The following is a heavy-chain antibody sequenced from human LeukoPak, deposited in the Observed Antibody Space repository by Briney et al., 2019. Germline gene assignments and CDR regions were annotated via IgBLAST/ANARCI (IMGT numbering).Heavy chain of an antibody. V-gene: IGHV3-23*01. J-gene: IGHJ4*03. CDR1: GFTFSTYA. D-gene: IGHD5-18*01. CDR2: ISGSADST. CDR3: VMGRAYNY. Sequence: PGGSLRLSCAASGFTFSTYAMSWVRQAPGKGLEWVSAISGSADSTYYADSVKGRFTISRDNAKSTLFLQMNSLRPEDTAVYFCVMGRAYNYWGRGTMVTVSS.